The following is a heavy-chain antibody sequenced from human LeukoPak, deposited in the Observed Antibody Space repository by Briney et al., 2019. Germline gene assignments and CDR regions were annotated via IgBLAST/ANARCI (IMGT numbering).Heavy chain of an antibody. Sequence: GGSLRLSCVVSGFIFNNYDMSWVRQAPGKGLEWVSAISGSGGSAYYADSVKGRFTISRDNSKNTLYLQMNSLRVEDTAIYYCAKVTVTMAATGDYWGQGTLVTVSS. CDR1: GFIFNNYD. J-gene: IGHJ4*02. CDR3: AKVTVTMAATGDY. CDR2: ISGSGGSA. V-gene: IGHV3-23*01. D-gene: IGHD2-15*01.